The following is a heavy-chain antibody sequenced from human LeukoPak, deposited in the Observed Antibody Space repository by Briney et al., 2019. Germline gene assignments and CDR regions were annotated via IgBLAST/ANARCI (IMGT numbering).Heavy chain of an antibody. V-gene: IGHV1-69*13. D-gene: IGHD3-10*01. CDR1: GYDFTSVG. CDR2: IIPIFGTA. J-gene: IGHJ4*02. CDR3: ARDRVTMVRGVIIQRRGFDY. Sequence: GASVKVSCKASGYDFTSVGITWVRRAPGQGFEWMGGIIPIFGTANYAQKFQGRVTITADESTSTAYMELSSMRSEDTAVYYCARDRVTMVRGVIIQRRGFDYWGQGTLVTVSS.